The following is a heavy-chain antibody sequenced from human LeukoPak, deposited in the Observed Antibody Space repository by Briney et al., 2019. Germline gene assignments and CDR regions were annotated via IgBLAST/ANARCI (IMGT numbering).Heavy chain of an antibody. CDR3: ARNYPPAMHIIPAGGAQQIQP. V-gene: IGHV7-4-1*02. J-gene: IGHJ1*01. Sequence: ASVKVSCKTSGYSFTNYGMNWVRQAPGQGLEWMGWINTKTGNPTYAQTFTGRFVFSLDTSVSTAYLQISSLKAEDTAIYYCARNYPPAMHIIPAGGAQQIQPWGQGTLVTVSS. CDR1: GYSFTNYG. D-gene: IGHD2-2*01. CDR2: INTKTGNP.